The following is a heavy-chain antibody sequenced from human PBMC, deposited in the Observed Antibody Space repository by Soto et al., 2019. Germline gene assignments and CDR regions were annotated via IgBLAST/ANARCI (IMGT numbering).Heavy chain of an antibody. J-gene: IGHJ6*02. V-gene: IGHV3-48*03. D-gene: IGHD2-21*02. CDR3: ASGLAYCGGDCYSHYYGMDV. CDR2: ISSSGSTI. Sequence: PGGSLRLSCAASGFTFSSYEMNWVRQAPGKGLEWVSYISSSGSTIYYADSVKGRFTISRDNAKNSLYLQMNSLRAEDTAVYYCASGLAYCGGDCYSHYYGMDVWGQGTTVTVSS. CDR1: GFTFSSYE.